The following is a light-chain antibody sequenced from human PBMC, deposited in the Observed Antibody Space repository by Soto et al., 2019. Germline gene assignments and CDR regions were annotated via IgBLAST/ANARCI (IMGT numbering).Light chain of an antibody. CDR1: SSNIGTGYH. V-gene: IGLV1-40*01. CDR2: GNS. J-gene: IGLJ2*01. Sequence: QSVLTQPPSLSGAPGQRVTISCTGSSSNIGTGYHVHWYQQLPGTAPKLLIYGNSNRPSGVPDRFSGSKSGTSASLAITGLQAEDEADYYCQSYDSSLSGVVFGGWTKVTVL. CDR3: QSYDSSLSGVV.